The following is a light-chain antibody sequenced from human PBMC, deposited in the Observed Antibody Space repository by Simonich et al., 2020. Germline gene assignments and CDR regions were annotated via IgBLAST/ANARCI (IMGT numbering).Light chain of an antibody. J-gene: IGLJ3*02. CDR2: LNSDGSH. Sequence: QLVLTQSPSASASLGASVKLTCTLSSGHSSYAIAWHQQQPVKGPRYLMKLNSDGSHSKGDGIPVRFSGSSSGAERYLTISSLQSEDEADYYCQTWGTGYWVFGGGTKLTVL. CDR1: SGHSSYA. V-gene: IGLV4-69*01. CDR3: QTWGTGYWV.